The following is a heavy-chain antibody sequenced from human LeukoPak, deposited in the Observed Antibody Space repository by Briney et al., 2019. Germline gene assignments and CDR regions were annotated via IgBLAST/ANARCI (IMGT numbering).Heavy chain of an antibody. V-gene: IGHV4-34*01. CDR2: INHSGST. CDR1: GGSFSGSY. Sequence: SETLSLTCTVNGGSFSGSYWSWIRQSPGRGLEWIGEINHSGSTNYNPSLKSRVSISIDTSKNRFSLKLTSVTAADTAMYYCARGPTMVRGVIRFYYYMDAWGKGTTVTVSS. J-gene: IGHJ6*03. CDR3: ARGPTMVRGVIRFYYYMDA. D-gene: IGHD3-10*01.